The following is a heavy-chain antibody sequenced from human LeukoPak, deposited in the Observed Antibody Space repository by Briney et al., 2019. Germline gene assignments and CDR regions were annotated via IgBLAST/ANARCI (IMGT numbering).Heavy chain of an antibody. CDR2: IYTSGST. Sequence: SQTLSLTCTVSGGSISSGSYYWSWIRQHAGKGLEWIGRIYTSGSTNYNPSLKSRVTISVDTSKNQFSLKLSSVTAADTAVYYCARGGYDFWSGYGPVDYWGQGTLVTVSS. V-gene: IGHV4-61*02. J-gene: IGHJ4*02. CDR1: GGSISSGSYY. CDR3: ARGGYDFWSGYGPVDY. D-gene: IGHD3-3*01.